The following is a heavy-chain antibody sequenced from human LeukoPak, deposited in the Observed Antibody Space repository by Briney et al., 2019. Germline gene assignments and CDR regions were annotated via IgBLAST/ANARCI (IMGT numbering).Heavy chain of an antibody. V-gene: IGHV3-48*03. CDR3: AREDIVATIGY. D-gene: IGHD5-12*01. CDR1: GFTFSSYE. Sequence: PGGSLRLSCAASGFTFSSYEMNWVHQAPGKGLEWVSYITGSGSTIYYADSVKGRFTISRDNAKNSLYLQMNSLRAEDTAVYYCAREDIVATIGYWGQGTLVTLSS. CDR2: ITGSGSTI. J-gene: IGHJ4*02.